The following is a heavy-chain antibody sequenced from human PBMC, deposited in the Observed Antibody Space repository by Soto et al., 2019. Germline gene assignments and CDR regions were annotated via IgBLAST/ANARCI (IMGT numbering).Heavy chain of an antibody. CDR1: GFTFSSYS. CDR2: ISSSSSTI. D-gene: IGHD2-15*01. Sequence: RLSCAASGFTFSSYSMNWVRQAPGKGLEWVSYISSSSSTIYYADSVKGRFTISRDNAKNSLYLQMNSLRDEDTAVYYCAREEVGYCSGGSCYGHYYYYGMDVWGQGTTVTVSS. CDR3: AREEVGYCSGGSCYGHYYYYGMDV. V-gene: IGHV3-48*02. J-gene: IGHJ6*02.